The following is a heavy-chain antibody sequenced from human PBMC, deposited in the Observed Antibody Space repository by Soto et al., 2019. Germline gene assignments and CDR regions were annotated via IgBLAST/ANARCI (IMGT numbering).Heavy chain of an antibody. CDR3: ARHPRSREPPPYYYYYYMDV. Sequence: PSETLSLTCTVSGGSISSYYWSWIRQPPGKGLEWIGYIYYSGSTNYNPSLKSRVTISVDTSKNQFSLKLSSVTAADTAVYYCARHPRSREPPPYYYYYYMDVWGKGTTVTVSS. D-gene: IGHD1-26*01. CDR2: IYYSGST. J-gene: IGHJ6*03. V-gene: IGHV4-59*08. CDR1: GGSISSYY.